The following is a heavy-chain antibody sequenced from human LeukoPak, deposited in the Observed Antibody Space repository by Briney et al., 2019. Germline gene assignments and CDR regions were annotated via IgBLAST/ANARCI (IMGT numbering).Heavy chain of an antibody. Sequence: PGGSLRLSCAASGFTFNNAWMSWVRQPPGKGLEWVGRIKSKTDGGITDYAAPVKGKFTISRDDSKNTLYLQMNSLRTEDTAVYYCTTDLQQWVPPLHYWGQGTLVTVSS. J-gene: IGHJ4*02. CDR1: GFTFNNAW. D-gene: IGHD1-1*01. CDR3: TTDLQQWVPPLHY. CDR2: IKSKTDGGIT. V-gene: IGHV3-15*01.